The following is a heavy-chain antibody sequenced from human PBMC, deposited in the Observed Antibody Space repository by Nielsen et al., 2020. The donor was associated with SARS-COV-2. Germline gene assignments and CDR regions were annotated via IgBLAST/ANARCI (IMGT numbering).Heavy chain of an antibody. CDR3: GRFDY. V-gene: IGHV3-7*05. CDR2: INQDGSNK. Sequence: GGSLRLSCTASGFTFSTYWMRWVRQAPGKGLEWVASINQDGSNKYYVDSVKGRFTISRDNAKNSLYLQMSSLRADDTAVYYCGRFDYWGQGTLVTVSS. J-gene: IGHJ4*02. CDR1: GFTFSTYW.